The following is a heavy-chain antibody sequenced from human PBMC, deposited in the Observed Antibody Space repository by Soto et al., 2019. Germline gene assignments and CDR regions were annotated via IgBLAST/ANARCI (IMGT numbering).Heavy chain of an antibody. D-gene: IGHD2-15*01. CDR3: AGYCSGGSCYSGVDY. Sequence: QVQLVQSRAEVKKPGSSVKVSCKASGGTFSSYTISWVRQAPGQGLEWMGRIIPILGIANYAQKFQGRVTITADKSTSTAYMELSSLRSEDTAVYYCAGYCSGGSCYSGVDYWGQGTLVTVSS. V-gene: IGHV1-69*02. J-gene: IGHJ4*02. CDR1: GGTFSSYT. CDR2: IIPILGIA.